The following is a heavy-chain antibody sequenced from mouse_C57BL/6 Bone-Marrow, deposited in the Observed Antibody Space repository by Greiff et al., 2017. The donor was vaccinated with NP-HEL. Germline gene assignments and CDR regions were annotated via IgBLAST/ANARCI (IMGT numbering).Heavy chain of an antibody. CDR3: ARGGYYGSSPHWYFDV. CDR2: IDPNSGST. CDR1: GYTFTSYW. V-gene: IGHV1-62-3*01. Sequence: QVQLQQPGAELVKPGASVKLSCKASGYTFTSYWMHGGKQRPGRGLEWMGRIDPNSGSTNYKEKFKGKATLTVDKSSSTAYMQLSSLTSEDSAVYYCARGGYYGSSPHWYFDVWGTGTTVTVSS. D-gene: IGHD1-1*01. J-gene: IGHJ1*03.